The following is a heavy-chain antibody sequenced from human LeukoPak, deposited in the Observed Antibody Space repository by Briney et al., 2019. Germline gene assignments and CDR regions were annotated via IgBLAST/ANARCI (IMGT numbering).Heavy chain of an antibody. V-gene: IGHV5-51*01. CDR3: ARRPSSGYYGSHFDY. CDR1: GYSFTSYW. D-gene: IGHD3-22*01. J-gene: IGHJ4*02. Sequence: GESLKISCKGSGYSFTSYWIGWVRQMPGKGLEWMGIIYPGDSDTRYSPSFDGQVTIPAEKSISTAYPQWNSLKTSDTAMYYCARRPSSGYYGSHFDYWGQGTLVTVSS. CDR2: IYPGDSDT.